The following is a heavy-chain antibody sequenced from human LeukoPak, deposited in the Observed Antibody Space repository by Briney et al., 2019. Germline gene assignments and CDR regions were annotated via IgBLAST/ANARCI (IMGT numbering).Heavy chain of an antibody. CDR3: STDGPNSGYGGDY. V-gene: IGHV3-15*01. J-gene: IGHJ4*02. Sequence: GGSLRLSCAASGFSFNYAWMSWVRQAPGKGLEWVGRIKSRTDGGTTDYATPVKGRFTMSRDNSRNTLYLQMNSLKTEDTAVYYCSTDGPNSGYGGDYWGQGILVTVSS. CDR2: IKSRTDGGTT. CDR1: GFSFNYAW. D-gene: IGHD5-12*01.